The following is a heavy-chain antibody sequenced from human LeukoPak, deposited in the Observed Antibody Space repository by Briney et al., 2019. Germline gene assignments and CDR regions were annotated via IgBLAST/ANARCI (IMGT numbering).Heavy chain of an antibody. V-gene: IGHV4-39*01. CDR2: IYYSGST. J-gene: IGHJ5*02. CDR3: ARRTFYYDSSGGNWFDP. D-gene: IGHD3-22*01. Sequence: SETLSLTCTVSGGSISSSSYYWGWIRQPPGKGLEWIGSIYYSGSTYYDPSLKSRVTISVDTSKSQFSLSLTSVTAADTAVYYCARRTFYYDSSGGNWFDPWGQGTLVTVSS. CDR1: GGSISSSSYY.